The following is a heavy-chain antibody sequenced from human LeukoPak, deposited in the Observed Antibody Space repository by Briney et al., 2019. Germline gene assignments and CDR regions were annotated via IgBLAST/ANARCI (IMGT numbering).Heavy chain of an antibody. CDR3: ARLVGYGSGKSQYNWFDP. CDR2: IYPGDSDT. Sequence: GESLKISCKGSGYSFTSYWIGWVRQMPENGLEWMGIIYPGDSDTRYSPSFQGQVTISADKSISTAYLQCSSLKASDTAMYYCARLVGYGSGKSQYNWFDPWGQGTLVTVSS. J-gene: IGHJ5*02. CDR1: GYSFTSYW. D-gene: IGHD3-10*01. V-gene: IGHV5-51*01.